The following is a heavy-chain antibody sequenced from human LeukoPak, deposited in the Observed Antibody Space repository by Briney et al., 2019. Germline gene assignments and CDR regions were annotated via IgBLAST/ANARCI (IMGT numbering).Heavy chain of an antibody. V-gene: IGHV3-66*01. CDR2: INSGGST. CDR1: GFTVSSNY. Sequence: GGSLRLSCAASGFTVSSNYMRWVRQVPGKGLEWVSVINSGGSTYYADSVKGRFTISRDTSENTLYLQMDSLRADDTAVYYCARDATMVRGIIGALDIWGQGTMVTVSS. J-gene: IGHJ3*02. D-gene: IGHD3-10*01. CDR3: ARDATMVRGIIGALDI.